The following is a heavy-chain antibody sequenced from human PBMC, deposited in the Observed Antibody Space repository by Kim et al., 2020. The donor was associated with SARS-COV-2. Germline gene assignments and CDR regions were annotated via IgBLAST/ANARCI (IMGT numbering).Heavy chain of an antibody. D-gene: IGHD3-16*01. CDR1: GYTFTGYY. J-gene: IGHJ6*02. Sequence: ASVKVSCKASGYTFTGYYMHWVRQAPGQGLEWMGWINPNSGGTNYAQKFQGRVTMTRDTSISTAYMELSRLRSDDTAVYYCARDPVWSSGVDYYYYGMDVWGQGTTVTVSS. V-gene: IGHV1-2*02. CDR3: ARDPVWSSGVDYYYYGMDV. CDR2: INPNSGGT.